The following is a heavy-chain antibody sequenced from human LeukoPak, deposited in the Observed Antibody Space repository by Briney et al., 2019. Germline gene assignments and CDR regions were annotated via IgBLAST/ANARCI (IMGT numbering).Heavy chain of an antibody. D-gene: IGHD5-24*01. CDR1: GFTFSSFA. CDR3: ARGRPYFDY. V-gene: IGHV3-23*01. Sequence: GGSLRLSCSASGFTFSSFAMSWVRQAPGKGLEWVSAICSSGDRTFYADSVKGRFTISRDNSKNTLYLQMNSLRAEETAVYYCARGRPYFDYWGQGTLVTVSS. CDR2: ICSSGDRT. J-gene: IGHJ4*02.